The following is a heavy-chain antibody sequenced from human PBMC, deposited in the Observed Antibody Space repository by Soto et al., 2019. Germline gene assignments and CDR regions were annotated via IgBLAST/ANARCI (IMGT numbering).Heavy chain of an antibody. V-gene: IGHV3-15*07. CDR2: IKSKTDGGTT. Sequence: EVQLVESGGGLVKPGGSLRLSCAACGFTFSNAWMNWDRQPPGKGLEWVGRIKSKTDGGTTDHAPPVKGKFTISKDDSKTELYPQSNSLKTEAPPLYYCTTEWELRGGDYWGQGTLVTVSS. D-gene: IGHD1-26*01. CDR3: TTEWELRGGDY. CDR1: GFTFSNAW. J-gene: IGHJ4*02.